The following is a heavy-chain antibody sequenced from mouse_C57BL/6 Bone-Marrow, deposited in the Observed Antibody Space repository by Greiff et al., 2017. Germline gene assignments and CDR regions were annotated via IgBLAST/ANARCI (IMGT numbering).Heavy chain of an antibody. CDR2: ISDGGSYT. Sequence: EVKVVESGGGLVKPGGSLKLSCAASGFTFSSYAMSWVRQTPEKRLEWVATISDGGSYTYYPDNVKGRFTISRDNAKNNLYLQMSHLKSEDTAMYYCARDYYGSSDGAYWGQGTLVTVSA. V-gene: IGHV5-4*01. CDR1: GFTFSSYA. J-gene: IGHJ3*01. CDR3: ARDYYGSSDGAY. D-gene: IGHD1-1*01.